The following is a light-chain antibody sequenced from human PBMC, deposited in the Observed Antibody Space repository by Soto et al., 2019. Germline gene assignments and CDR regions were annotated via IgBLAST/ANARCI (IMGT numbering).Light chain of an antibody. V-gene: IGKV3-15*01. Sequence: EIVLTQSPATLSVSQGERVTLSCRASESVDINLAWYQQKPGQAPRLLIYGASTRATDMPGTFSGRGSGTEFTLTISSLQSEDFAVYYCQQYKNWPRTFGQGTKVDIK. CDR3: QQYKNWPRT. CDR1: ESVDIN. J-gene: IGKJ1*01. CDR2: GAS.